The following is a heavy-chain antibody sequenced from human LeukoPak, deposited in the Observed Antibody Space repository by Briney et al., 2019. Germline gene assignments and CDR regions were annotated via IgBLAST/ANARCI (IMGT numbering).Heavy chain of an antibody. V-gene: IGHV1-18*01. CDR1: GYTFTNYG. D-gene: IGHD3-3*01. CDR3: ARDLLDFWSAPAYLDY. CDR2: ISTYDGNT. Sequence: ASVKVSCKTSGYTFTNYGISWVRQAPGQGLEWMGWISTYDGNTDFVQKFQGRLIMTKDTVTNTTYMELTGLRSDDTAVYYCARDLLDFWSAPAYLDYWGQGTLVTVSS. J-gene: IGHJ4*02.